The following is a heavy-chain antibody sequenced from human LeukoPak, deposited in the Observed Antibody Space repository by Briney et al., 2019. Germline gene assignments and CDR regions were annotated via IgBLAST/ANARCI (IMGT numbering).Heavy chain of an antibody. D-gene: IGHD3-3*01. CDR2: ISGSGGST. CDR1: GFTFSSYA. Sequence: GGSLRLSCAASGFTFSSYAMSWVRQAPGKGLEWVSAISGSGGSTYYADSVKGRFTISRDNSKTTLYLQMNSLRAEDTAVYYCAKDGREFYDFSSGYLDVWGQATTVTVSS. V-gene: IGHV3-23*01. CDR3: AKDGREFYDFSSGYLDV. J-gene: IGHJ6*02.